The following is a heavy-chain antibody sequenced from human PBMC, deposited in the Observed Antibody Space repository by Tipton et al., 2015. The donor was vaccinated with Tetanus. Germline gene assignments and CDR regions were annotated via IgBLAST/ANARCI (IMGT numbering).Heavy chain of an antibody. D-gene: IGHD6-25*01. J-gene: IGHJ4*02. V-gene: IGHV3-21*01. Sequence: SLRLSCEVSGFGFSNYKMNWVRQGPGRGLEWVSSISSTSRYINYADSVKGRFTISRDNAKNSLFLEMNSLRADDTAVYYCVSGSALDYWGQGTLITVSS. CDR2: ISSTSRYI. CDR1: GFGFSNYK. CDR3: VSGSALDY.